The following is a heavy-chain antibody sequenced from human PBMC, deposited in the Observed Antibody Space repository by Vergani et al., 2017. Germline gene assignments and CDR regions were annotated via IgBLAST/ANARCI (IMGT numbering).Heavy chain of an antibody. CDR3: ARHKINWNAFGY. V-gene: IGHV4-39*01. CDR1: GSSIRSSNYY. J-gene: IGHJ4*02. Sequence: QLQLQESGPGLVKPSATLSLTCSVSGSSIRSSNYYWGWIRQPPGKGLEWIASIYHSGSTYYNPSLKSRVTISVDTSKNQFSLKLSSVTAADTAVYYCARHKINWNAFGYWGQGTLVTVSS. D-gene: IGHD1-1*01. CDR2: IYHSGST.